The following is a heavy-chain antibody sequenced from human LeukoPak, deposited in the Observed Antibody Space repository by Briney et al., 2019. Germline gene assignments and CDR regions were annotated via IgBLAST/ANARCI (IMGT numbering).Heavy chain of an antibody. Sequence: ASVKVSCKASGYTFTGYYIHWVRQAPGQGLEWMGWINPNINGTNYAQKLQGRVTMTTDTSTSTAYMELRSLRSDDTAVYYCARDQSRNWFDPWGQGTLVTVSS. CDR3: ARDQSRNWFDP. J-gene: IGHJ5*02. CDR1: GYTFTGYY. V-gene: IGHV1-2*02. CDR2: INPNINGT.